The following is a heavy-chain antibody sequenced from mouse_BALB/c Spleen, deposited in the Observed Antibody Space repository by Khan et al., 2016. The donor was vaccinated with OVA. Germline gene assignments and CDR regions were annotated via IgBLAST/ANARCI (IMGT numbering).Heavy chain of an antibody. CDR3: ARRGLRWDFDY. CDR1: GYTFINYL. CDR2: INPSTGYT. Sequence: QVHLQQSGAELAKPGASVKMSCKASGYTFINYLRLWGKQRPGQGLEWIGYINPSTGYTEYNQNFKDKATLTADKSSSTAYMQLSSLTSEDSAVYYCARRGLRWDFDYWGQGTTLTVSS. V-gene: IGHV1-4*01. D-gene: IGHD1-1*01. J-gene: IGHJ2*01.